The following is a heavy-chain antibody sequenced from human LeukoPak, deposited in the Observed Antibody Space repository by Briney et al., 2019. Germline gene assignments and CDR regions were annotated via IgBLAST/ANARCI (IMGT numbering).Heavy chain of an antibody. V-gene: IGHV3-23*01. CDR3: ARRSGIAVAGAFDY. J-gene: IGHJ4*02. CDR2: ISGSGDST. Sequence: GGSLRLSCAASEFTFSSYGMSWVRQAPGKGLEWVSAISGSGDSTYYADSVKGRFTISRDNSKNTLYLQMNSLRAEDTAVYYCARRSGIAVAGAFDYWGQGTLVTVSS. D-gene: IGHD6-19*01. CDR1: EFTFSSYG.